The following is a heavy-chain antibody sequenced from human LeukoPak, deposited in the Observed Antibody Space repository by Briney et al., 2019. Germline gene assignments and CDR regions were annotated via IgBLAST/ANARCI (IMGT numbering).Heavy chain of an antibody. Sequence: SQTLSLTCVVSGDSISSGAYSWSWIRQPPGKGLEWIGYIFHTGSTFYNPALKSRLTISVDNSKNQFSLRLSSVTAADTAVYYCARELWFANAPGSWLDPWGQGTLVTVSS. CDR1: GDSISSGAYS. J-gene: IGHJ5*02. V-gene: IGHV4-30-2*01. CDR2: IFHTGST. CDR3: ARELWFANAPGSWLDP. D-gene: IGHD3-10*01.